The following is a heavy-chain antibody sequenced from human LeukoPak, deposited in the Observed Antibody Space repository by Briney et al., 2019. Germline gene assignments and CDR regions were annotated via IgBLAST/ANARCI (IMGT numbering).Heavy chain of an antibody. Sequence: GGSLRLSCGASGFTFNRYWMSWVRQAPGKRLEWVANIKHDGSQKYYVDSVKGRFTISRDNAKNSLYLQMNSLRVEDTAVYFCARDGMGGIKAFDMWGQGTMVTVSS. CDR1: GFTFNRYW. V-gene: IGHV3-7*05. D-gene: IGHD3-10*01. CDR2: IKHDGSQK. CDR3: ARDGMGGIKAFDM. J-gene: IGHJ3*02.